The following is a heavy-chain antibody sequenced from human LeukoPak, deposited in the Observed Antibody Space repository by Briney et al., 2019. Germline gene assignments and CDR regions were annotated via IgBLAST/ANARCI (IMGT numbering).Heavy chain of an antibody. CDR2: IYWDDDK. Sequence: SGPTLVNPTQPLTLTCTFSGFSLSTTGVGVGWIRQPPGKALEWLALIYWDDDKRYSASLKSRLTITKDTSKNQVVLTMTDMDPVDTATFYCAHRRGLAAAGMNVFDYWGQGILVTVSS. J-gene: IGHJ4*02. V-gene: IGHV2-5*02. CDR1: GFSLSTTGVG. CDR3: AHRRGLAAAGMNVFDY. D-gene: IGHD6-13*01.